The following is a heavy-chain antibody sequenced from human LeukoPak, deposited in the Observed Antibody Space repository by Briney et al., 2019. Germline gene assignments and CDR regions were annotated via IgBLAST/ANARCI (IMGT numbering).Heavy chain of an antibody. Sequence: GGSLRLSCAASGFTFSSYWMHWVRQAPGKGLVWVSRINTDGSSTSYADSVKGRFTISRDNAKNTLYLQMNSLRAEDTAVYYCARLAGTYSWYYYYYYMDVWGKGTTVTVS. CDR2: INTDGSST. D-gene: IGHD5-18*01. J-gene: IGHJ6*03. V-gene: IGHV3-74*01. CDR3: ARLAGTYSWYYYYYYMDV. CDR1: GFTFSSYW.